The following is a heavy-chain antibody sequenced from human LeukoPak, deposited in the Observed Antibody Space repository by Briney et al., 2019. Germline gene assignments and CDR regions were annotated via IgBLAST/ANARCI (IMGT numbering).Heavy chain of an antibody. Sequence: SQTLSLTCTVSGGSISSGGYYWSWLRQHPGKGLEWIGYIYYSGSTYYNPSLKSRVTISVDTPKNQFSLKLSSVTAADTAVYYCARDLLSKGLDYWGQGTLVTVSS. CDR1: GGSISSGGYY. J-gene: IGHJ4*02. D-gene: IGHD2-21*01. V-gene: IGHV4-31*03. CDR2: IYYSGST. CDR3: ARDLLSKGLDY.